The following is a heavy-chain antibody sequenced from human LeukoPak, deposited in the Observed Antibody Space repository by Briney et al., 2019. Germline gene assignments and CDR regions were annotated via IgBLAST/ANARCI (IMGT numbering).Heavy chain of an antibody. J-gene: IGHJ4*02. CDR1: GFTFSTYA. D-gene: IGHD4-17*01. CDR3: AKDPGIGYGDYVRQGGY. V-gene: IGHV3-23*01. Sequence: GGSLRLSCAASGFTFSTYAMTWVRQAPGKGLEWVSSISNSGSSTNYADSVKGRFTISRDNSKNTLYLQMNSLRAEDTAVYYCAKDPGIGYGDYVRQGGYWGQGTLVTVSS. CDR2: ISNSGSST.